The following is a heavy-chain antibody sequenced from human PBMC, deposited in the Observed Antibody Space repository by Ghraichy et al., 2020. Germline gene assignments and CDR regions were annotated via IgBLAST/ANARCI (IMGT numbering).Heavy chain of an antibody. V-gene: IGHV3-7*03. CDR1: GFIFSNYW. D-gene: IGHD2-21*02. CDR3: ARDWAKDCGGNCYHFDY. J-gene: IGHJ4*02. CDR2: IKYDGGER. Sequence: SCAASGFIFSNYWMSWVRRAPGKGLEWVANIKYDGGERYYVDSVKGRFTISRDNAKNALVLQMSSLRAEDTAVYYCARDWAKDCGGNCYHFDYWGQGTLVTVSS.